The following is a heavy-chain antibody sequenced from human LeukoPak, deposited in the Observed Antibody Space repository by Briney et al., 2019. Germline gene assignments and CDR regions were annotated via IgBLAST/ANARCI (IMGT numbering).Heavy chain of an antibody. Sequence: GGSLRLSCAASGFTVSSNYMSWVRQAPGKGLEWVSVIYSGGSTYYADSVKGRFTISRDNSKNTLYLQMNSLRAEDTAVYYCAGVGYSSSWQWGWFDPWGQGTLVTVSS. J-gene: IGHJ5*02. CDR2: IYSGGST. D-gene: IGHD6-13*01. CDR3: AGVGYSSSWQWGWFDP. CDR1: GFTVSSNY. V-gene: IGHV3-53*01.